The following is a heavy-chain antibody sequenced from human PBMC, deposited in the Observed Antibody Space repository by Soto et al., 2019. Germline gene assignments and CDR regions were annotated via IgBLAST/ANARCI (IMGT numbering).Heavy chain of an antibody. J-gene: IGHJ6*02. V-gene: IGHV1-69*01. CDR2: IIPIFGTA. CDR3: ARTPITMVRGVMGYYYYGMDV. Sequence: QVQLVQSGAEVKKPGSSVKVSCKASGGTFSSYAISWVRQAPGQGLEWMGGIIPIFGTANYAQKFQGRVTITAAEYTSTAYMELSSLRSEDTAVYYCARTPITMVRGVMGYYYYGMDVWGQGTTVTVSS. D-gene: IGHD3-10*01. CDR1: GGTFSSYA.